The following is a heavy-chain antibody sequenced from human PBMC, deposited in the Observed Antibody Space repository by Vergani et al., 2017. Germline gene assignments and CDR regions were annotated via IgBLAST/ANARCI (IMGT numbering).Heavy chain of an antibody. Sequence: EVQLVESGGGLVQPGGSLRLSCAASGFTVSSNYMSWVRQAPGKGLEWVSAISGSGGSTYYADSVKGRFTISRDNSKNTLYLQMNSLRAEDTAVYYCAKRGGRLWDYYGMDVWGQGTTVTVSS. J-gene: IGHJ6*02. CDR3: AKRGGRLWDYYGMDV. CDR1: GFTVSSNY. D-gene: IGHD1-26*01. CDR2: ISGSGGST. V-gene: IGHV3-23*04.